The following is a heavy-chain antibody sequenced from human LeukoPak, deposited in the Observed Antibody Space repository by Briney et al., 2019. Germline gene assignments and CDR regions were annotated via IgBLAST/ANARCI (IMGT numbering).Heavy chain of an antibody. D-gene: IGHD2-2*01. CDR2: INPNDGGT. CDR3: ARANFLYCSSTTCLFDY. CDR1: GYTFTDYY. Sequence: ASVRVSCKASGYTFTDYYMHWVRQAPGQGFEWMGWINPNDGGTNYAQKFQGRVTMTRDTSISTGHMEVSRLRSDDTAVYYCARANFLYCSSTTCLFDYWGQGTLVTVSS. J-gene: IGHJ4*02. V-gene: IGHV1-2*02.